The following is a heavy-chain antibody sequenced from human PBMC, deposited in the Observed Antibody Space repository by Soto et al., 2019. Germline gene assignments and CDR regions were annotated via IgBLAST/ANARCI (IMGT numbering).Heavy chain of an antibody. CDR3: ARRYGANFDY. J-gene: IGHJ4*02. CDR1: GGSISSYY. D-gene: IGHD4-17*01. Sequence: TSETLSLTCTVSGGSISSYYLSWIRQPPGKGLEWIGYIYYSGSTNYNPSLKSRVTISVDTSKNQFSLKLSSVTAADTAVYYCARRYGANFDYWGQGTLVTVSS. V-gene: IGHV4-59*08. CDR2: IYYSGST.